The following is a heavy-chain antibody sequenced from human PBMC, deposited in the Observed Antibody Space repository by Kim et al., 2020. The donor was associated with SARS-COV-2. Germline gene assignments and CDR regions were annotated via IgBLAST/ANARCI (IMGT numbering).Heavy chain of an antibody. Sequence: SQTLSLTCAISGDSVSSNSAAWNWIRQSPSRGLEWLGRTYYRSKWFNDYAVSVKSRITINPDTSKNHFSLQLNSVTPEDTPVYYFARVASVHGGNFDYWGQGTLVTVSS. D-gene: IGHD6-13*01. J-gene: IGHJ4*02. CDR1: GDSVSSNSAA. V-gene: IGHV6-1*01. CDR3: ARVASVHGGNFDY. CDR2: TYYRSKWFN.